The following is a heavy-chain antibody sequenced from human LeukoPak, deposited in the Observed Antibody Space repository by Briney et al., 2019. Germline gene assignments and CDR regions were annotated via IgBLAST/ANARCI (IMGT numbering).Heavy chain of an antibody. CDR2: MNPNSGNT. CDR1: GYTFTSYD. Sequence: ASVKVSCKASGYTFTSYDINWVRQATGQGLEWMGWMNPNSGNTGYAQKFQGRVTMTRNTSINTAYMELSSLRSEDTAIYYCARYGFNYGSGSYSDSWGQGTLVTVSS. J-gene: IGHJ5*01. CDR3: ARYGFNYGSGSYSDS. D-gene: IGHD3-10*01. V-gene: IGHV1-8*01.